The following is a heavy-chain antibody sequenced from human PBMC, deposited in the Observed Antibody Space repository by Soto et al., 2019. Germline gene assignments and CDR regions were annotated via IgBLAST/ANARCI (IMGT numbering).Heavy chain of an antibody. J-gene: IGHJ1*01. CDR3: ANGELAVAGGAEYFQH. CDR1: GFTFSSYA. CDR2: ISGSGGST. V-gene: IGHV3-23*01. D-gene: IGHD6-19*01. Sequence: EVQLLESGGGLVQPGGSLRLSCAASGFTFSSYAMSWVRQAPGKGLEWVSAISGSGGSTYYADSVKGRFTISRDNSKNTLYLQMNSLRAEDTAVYYCANGELAVAGGAEYFQHWGQGTLVTVSS.